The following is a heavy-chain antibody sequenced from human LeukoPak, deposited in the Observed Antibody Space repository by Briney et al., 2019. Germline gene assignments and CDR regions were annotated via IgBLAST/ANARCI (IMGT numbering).Heavy chain of an antibody. V-gene: IGHV4-59*01. J-gene: IGHJ3*02. Sequence: PSETLSLTCTVSGGSISSYYWSWIRQPPGKGLEWIGYIYYSGSTNYNPSLKSRVTISVDTSKNQFSLKLSSVTAADTAVYYCARGPDEYCSGGSCYGFYAFDIWGQGTMVTVSS. CDR2: IYYSGST. CDR3: ARGPDEYCSGGSCYGFYAFDI. CDR1: GGSISSYY. D-gene: IGHD2-15*01.